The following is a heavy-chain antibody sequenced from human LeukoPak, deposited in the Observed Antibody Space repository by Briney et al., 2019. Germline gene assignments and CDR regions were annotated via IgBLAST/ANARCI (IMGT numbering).Heavy chain of an antibody. CDR1: GYTFTGYY. D-gene: IGHD2-2*01. V-gene: IGHV1-2*06. CDR3: ARDWNIVVVPAAPPRYYGMDV. CDR2: INPNSGGT. J-gene: IGHJ6*02. Sequence: ASVKVSCKASGYTFTGYYMHWVRQAPGQGLEWMGRINPNSGGTNYAQKFQGRVTMTTDTSTSTAYMELRSLRSDDTAVYYCARDWNIVVVPAAPPRYYGMDVWGQGTTVTVSS.